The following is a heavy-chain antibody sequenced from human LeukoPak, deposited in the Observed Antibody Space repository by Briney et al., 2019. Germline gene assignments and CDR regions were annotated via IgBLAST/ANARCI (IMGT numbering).Heavy chain of an antibody. CDR2: TYYRSKWYN. CDR3: ARVFTSSGPYYFDY. J-gene: IGHJ4*02. V-gene: IGHV6-1*01. D-gene: IGHD6-25*01. Sequence: SQTLSLTCAISGDSVSSNSVTWNWTRRSPSRGLEWLGRTYYRSKWYNDYAVSVKSRMTINPDTSKNQLSLQLNSVTPEDTAVYYCARVFTSSGPYYFDYWGQGTLVTVSS. CDR1: GDSVSSNSVT.